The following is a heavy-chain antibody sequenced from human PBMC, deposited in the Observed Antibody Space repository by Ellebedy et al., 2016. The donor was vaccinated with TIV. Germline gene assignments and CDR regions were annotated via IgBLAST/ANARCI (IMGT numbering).Heavy chain of an antibody. CDR3: ARIRYIAVAGTVLGAFDI. V-gene: IGHV2-26*01. CDR1: GFSHRNVRMG. J-gene: IGHJ3*02. CDR2: IFSNDEK. Sequence: SGPTLVQPTETLTLTCTVSGFSHRNVRMGVSWIHQPPGNPLELLAHIFSNDEKSYSTSLKSRLTISKDTSKSQVVLTMTNMDPVDTATYYCARIRYIAVAGTVLGAFDIWGQGTMVTVSS. D-gene: IGHD6-19*01.